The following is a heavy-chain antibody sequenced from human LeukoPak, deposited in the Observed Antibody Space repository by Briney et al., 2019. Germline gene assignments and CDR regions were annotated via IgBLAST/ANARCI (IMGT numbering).Heavy chain of an antibody. D-gene: IGHD6-6*01. CDR1: GYTFTSYG. Sequence: ASVKVSCKASGYTFTSYGISWVRQAPGQGLEWMGWISAYNGNTNYAQKFQGRVTMTRDTSTSTVYMELSSLRSEDTAVYYCARDRAEYSSSSHHPHYWGQGTLVTVSS. J-gene: IGHJ4*02. CDR3: ARDRAEYSSSSHHPHY. CDR2: ISAYNGNT. V-gene: IGHV1-18*01.